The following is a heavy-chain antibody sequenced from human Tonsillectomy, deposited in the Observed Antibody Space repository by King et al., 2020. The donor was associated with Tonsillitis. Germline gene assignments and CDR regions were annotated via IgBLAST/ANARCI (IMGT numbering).Heavy chain of an antibody. CDR3: ARTTHYYDSSGYAY. J-gene: IGHJ4*02. CDR2: MNPNSGYT. CDR1: GYTFTSYD. D-gene: IGHD3-22*01. V-gene: IGHV1-8*01. Sequence: QLVQSGAEVKKPGASVKVSCKASGYTFTSYDFNWVRQAPGQGLEWMGWMNPNSGYTGYAQKFQGRVTMTRNTSISTAYMELSSLRSEDTAEYYCARTTHYYDSSGYAYWGQGTLVTVSS.